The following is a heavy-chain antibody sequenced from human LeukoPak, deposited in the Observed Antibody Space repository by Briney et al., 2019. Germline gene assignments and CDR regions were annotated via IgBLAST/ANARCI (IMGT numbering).Heavy chain of an antibody. Sequence: PSETLSLTCTVSGGSISSYYWGWIRQPPGKGLEWIGSIYYSGSTYYNPSLKSRVTISVDTSKNQFSLKLSSVTAADTAVYYCARRSSGWYVAYYYYYMDVWGKGTTVTISS. CDR3: ARRSSGWYVAYYYYYMDV. CDR2: IYYSGST. CDR1: GGSISSYY. J-gene: IGHJ6*03. V-gene: IGHV4-39*01. D-gene: IGHD6-19*01.